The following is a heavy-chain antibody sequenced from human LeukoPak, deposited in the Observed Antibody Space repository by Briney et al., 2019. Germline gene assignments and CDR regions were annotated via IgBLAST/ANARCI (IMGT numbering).Heavy chain of an antibody. J-gene: IGHJ4*02. Sequence: GGSLRLSCSASGFTFSSYWMSWVRQAPGKGLEWVANIKQDGSEKNYVDSVKGRFTISRDNAKNSLYLQMNSLRAEDTAVYYCARDGVSLWFGELFDYWGQGTPVTVSS. V-gene: IGHV3-7*03. CDR1: GFTFSSYW. CDR2: IKQDGSEK. D-gene: IGHD3-10*01. CDR3: ARDGVSLWFGELFDY.